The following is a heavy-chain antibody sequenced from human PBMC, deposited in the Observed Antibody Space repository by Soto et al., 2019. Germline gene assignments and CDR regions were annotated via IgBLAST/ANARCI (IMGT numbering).Heavy chain of an antibody. Sequence: PSETLSLTCTVSGGSISSSNYHWDWIRQPPGKGLEWIGNIYYTGSTYYNPSLKSRVTISVDTSKNQFSLKLSSVTAADTAVYYCARLRGYSYGYCDYWGQGTLVTVSS. CDR2: IYYTGST. CDR1: GGSISSSNYH. D-gene: IGHD5-18*01. J-gene: IGHJ4*02. V-gene: IGHV4-39*01. CDR3: ARLRGYSYGYCDY.